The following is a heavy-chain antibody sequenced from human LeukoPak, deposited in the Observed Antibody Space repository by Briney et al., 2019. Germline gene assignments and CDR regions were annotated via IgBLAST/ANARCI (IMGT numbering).Heavy chain of an antibody. D-gene: IGHD3-10*01. Sequence: GGSLRLSCAASGFTFSSYWMSWVRQAPGKGLEWVANIQQDGSEKYYVDSVEGRFTISRDNAKSSLYLQMDSLRAEDTAVYYCARDPGFGGKILFDYWGQGTLVTVSS. CDR1: GFTFSSYW. V-gene: IGHV3-7*01. CDR2: IQQDGSEK. J-gene: IGHJ4*02. CDR3: ARDPGFGGKILFDY.